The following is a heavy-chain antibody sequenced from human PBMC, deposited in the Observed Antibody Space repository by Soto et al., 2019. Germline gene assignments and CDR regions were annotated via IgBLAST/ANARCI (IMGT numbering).Heavy chain of an antibody. J-gene: IGHJ4*02. CDR2: ISYDGSNK. CDR1: GFTFSSYG. D-gene: IGHD6-6*01. V-gene: IGHV3-30*18. CDR3: AKEEGGYSSSSGDYFDY. Sequence: GGSLRLSCVASGFTFSSYGMHWVRQAPGKGLEWVAVISYDGSNKYYADSVKGRFTISRDNSKNTLYLQMNSLRAEDTAVYYWAKEEGGYSSSSGDYFDYWGQGTLVTVSS.